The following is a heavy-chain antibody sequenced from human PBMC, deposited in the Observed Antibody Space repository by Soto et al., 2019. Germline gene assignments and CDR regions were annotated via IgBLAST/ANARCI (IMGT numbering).Heavy chain of an antibody. CDR3: AILIAVAGTGWFDP. CDR2: IYYSGST. V-gene: IGHV4-31*03. D-gene: IGHD6-19*01. Sequence: PSETLSLTCTVSGGSISSGGYYWSWIRQHPGKGLEWIGYIYYSGSTYYNPSLKSRVTISVDTSKNQFSLKLSSVTAADTAVYYCAILIAVAGTGWFDPWGQGTLVTAPQ. CDR1: GGSISSGGYY. J-gene: IGHJ5*02.